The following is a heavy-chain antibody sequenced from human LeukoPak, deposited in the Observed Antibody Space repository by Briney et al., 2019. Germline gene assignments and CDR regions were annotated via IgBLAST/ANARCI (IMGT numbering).Heavy chain of an antibody. D-gene: IGHD3-10*02. CDR3: AELGITMIGGV. Sequence: GGSLRLSCAASGFTFSSYAMHWVRQAPGKGLEWVSAIGGSGSTIYYADSVKGRFTISRDNAKNSLYLQMNSLRAEDTAVYYCAELGITMIGGVWGKGTTVTISS. V-gene: IGHV3-48*03. CDR2: IGGSGSTI. CDR1: GFTFSSYA. J-gene: IGHJ6*04.